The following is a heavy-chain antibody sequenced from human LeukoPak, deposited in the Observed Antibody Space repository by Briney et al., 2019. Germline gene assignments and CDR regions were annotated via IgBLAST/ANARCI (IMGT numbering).Heavy chain of an antibody. V-gene: IGHV3-64*02. Sequence: GGSLRLSCAASGFTFSRYAMQWVRQAPDKRLEYVSGMDDSGAHTYYADSVKGRFTMSRDNSRDTLYLQMGSLRPEDTAVYYCARDGKAKNDFWGLGTLVTVST. CDR1: GFTFSRYA. D-gene: IGHD1-26*01. CDR3: ARDGKAKNDF. CDR2: MDDSGAHT. J-gene: IGHJ4*02.